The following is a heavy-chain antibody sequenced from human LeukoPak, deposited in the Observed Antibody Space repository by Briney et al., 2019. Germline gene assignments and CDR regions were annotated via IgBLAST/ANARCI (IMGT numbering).Heavy chain of an antibody. D-gene: IGHD3-10*01. J-gene: IGHJ4*02. CDR2: IYSGGST. V-gene: IGHV3-66*01. CDR1: GFTVSSNY. Sequence: GGSLRLSCAASGFTVSSNYMSWVRQAPGKGLKWVSVIYSGGSTYYADSVKGRFTISRDNSKNTLYLQMNSLRAEDTAVYYCARGPLPYYYGSGSYGFDYWGQGTLVTVSS. CDR3: ARGPLPYYYGSGSYGFDY.